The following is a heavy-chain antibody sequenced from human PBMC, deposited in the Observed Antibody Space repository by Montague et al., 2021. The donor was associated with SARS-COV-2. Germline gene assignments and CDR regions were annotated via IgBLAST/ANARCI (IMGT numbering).Heavy chain of an antibody. Sequence: SETLSLTCTVSGGSISSYYWSWIRQPPGEGLEWIGYIYYSGSTNYNPSLKSRVTISVDTSKNQFSLKLSSVTAADTAVYYCARVRWGEAARGTFYYGMDVWGQGTTVTVSS. D-gene: IGHD6-13*01. CDR1: GGSISSYY. CDR3: ARVRWGEAARGTFYYGMDV. V-gene: IGHV4-59*01. J-gene: IGHJ6*02. CDR2: IYYSGST.